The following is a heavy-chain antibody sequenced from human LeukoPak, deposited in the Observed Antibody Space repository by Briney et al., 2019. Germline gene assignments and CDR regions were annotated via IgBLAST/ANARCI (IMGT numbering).Heavy chain of an antibody. CDR3: ARDQVDYDIPDHFDY. J-gene: IGHJ4*02. CDR1: GDSISSSTCN. V-gene: IGHV4-30-2*01. Sequence: KASETLSLTCTVSGDSISSSTCNWSWIRPPPGKGLEWIGYISQSDNSYFTPSLKSRATISVDRSKNHLSLTLISVTAADTAVYYCARDQVDYDIPDHFDYWGKGTLVAVSS. CDR2: ISQSDNS. D-gene: IGHD3-22*01.